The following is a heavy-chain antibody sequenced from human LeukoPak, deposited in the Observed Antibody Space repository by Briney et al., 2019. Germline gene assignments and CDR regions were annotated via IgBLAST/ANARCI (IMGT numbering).Heavy chain of an antibody. V-gene: IGHV3-30-3*01. CDR3: ARDVLPGYCSSTSCERAFDP. CDR1: GFTFSSYA. Sequence: PGGSLRLSCAASGFTFSSYAMHWVRQAPGKGLEWVAVISYDGSNKYYADSVKGRFTISRDNSKNTLYLQMNSLRAEDTAVYYCARDVLPGYCSSTSCERAFDPWGQGTLVTVSS. D-gene: IGHD2-2*01. CDR2: ISYDGSNK. J-gene: IGHJ5*02.